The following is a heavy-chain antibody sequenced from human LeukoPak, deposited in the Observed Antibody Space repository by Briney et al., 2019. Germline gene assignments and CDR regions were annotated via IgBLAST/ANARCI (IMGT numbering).Heavy chain of an antibody. CDR2: ITSSTIYI. CDR1: GFTFSSYS. J-gene: IGHJ6*03. CDR3: AREYNWNTHYYYYYMDV. D-gene: IGHD1/OR15-1a*01. V-gene: IGHV3-21*01. Sequence: GGSLRLSCAASGFTFSSYSMNWVRQAPGKGLEWVSSITSSTIYIYYADSVKGRFTISRDNAKNSLYLKMNSLRAEDTAVYYCAREYNWNTHYYYYYMDVWGKGTTVTVSS.